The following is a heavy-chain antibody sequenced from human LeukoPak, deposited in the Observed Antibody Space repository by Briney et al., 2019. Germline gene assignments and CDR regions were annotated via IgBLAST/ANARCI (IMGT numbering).Heavy chain of an antibody. D-gene: IGHD3-9*01. J-gene: IGHJ6*02. CDR1: GYTFTGYY. V-gene: IGHV1-2*02. CDR2: TNPNSGGT. CDR3: ARGVRYFDWLPGYYGMDV. Sequence: ASVKVSCKASGYTFTGYYMHWVRQAPGQGLEWMGWTNPNSGGTNYAQKFQGRVTMTRDTSISTAHMELSRLRSDDTAVYYCARGVRYFDWLPGYYGMDVCGQGTTVTVSS.